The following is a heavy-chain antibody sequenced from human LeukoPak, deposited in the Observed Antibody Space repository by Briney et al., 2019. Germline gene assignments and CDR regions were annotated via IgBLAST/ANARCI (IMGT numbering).Heavy chain of an antibody. D-gene: IGHD2-21*02. V-gene: IGHV1-69*13. CDR1: GGTFSSYA. CDR2: IIPIFGTA. CDR3: ARGGNQAYCGGDCYNYGMDV. Sequence: SVKVSCKASGGTFSSYAISWVRQAPGQGLEWMGGIIPIFGTANYAQKFQGRVTITADESTSTAYMELSSLRSEDTAVYYCARGGNQAYCGGDCYNYGMDVWGQGTTVTVSS. J-gene: IGHJ6*02.